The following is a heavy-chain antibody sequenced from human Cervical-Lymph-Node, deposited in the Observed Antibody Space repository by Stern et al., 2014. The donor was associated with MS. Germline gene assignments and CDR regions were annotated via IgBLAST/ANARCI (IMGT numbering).Heavy chain of an antibody. CDR3: ARLSRYSRSSWFDP. V-gene: IGHV4-61*01. J-gene: IGHJ5*02. Sequence: QVQLQQSGPGLVKASETLSLTCTVFGDSVNSETYFWSWIRQPPGKGLEWIGYVYYSGTTNYNPPLESRVTISVDTSRNQFSLRLNSVTAADTAVYYCARLSRYSRSSWFDPWGQGTLVTVSS. CDR2: VYYSGTT. D-gene: IGHD5-12*01. CDR1: GDSVNSETYF.